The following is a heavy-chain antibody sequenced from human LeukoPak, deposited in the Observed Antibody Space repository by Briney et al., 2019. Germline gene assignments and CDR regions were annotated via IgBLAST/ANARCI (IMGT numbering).Heavy chain of an antibody. CDR3: TSGDYRAFQGIDY. J-gene: IGHJ4*02. CDR1: GFTFSGSA. Sequence: GGSLKLSCAASGFTFSGSAMHWVRQASGKGLESVGRIRSKANSYATAYAASVKGRFTISRYDSKNTAYLQMNSLKTEDTAVYYCTSGDYRAFQGIDYWGQGTLVTVSS. D-gene: IGHD4-17*01. V-gene: IGHV3-73*01. CDR2: IRSKANSYAT.